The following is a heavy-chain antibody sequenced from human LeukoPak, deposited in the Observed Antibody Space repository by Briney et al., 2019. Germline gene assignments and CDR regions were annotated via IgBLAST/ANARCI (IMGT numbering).Heavy chain of an antibody. CDR2: INHSGST. V-gene: IGHV4-34*01. J-gene: IGHJ4*02. Sequence: SETLSLTCAVYGGSFSGYYWSWIRQPPGKGLEWIGEINHSGSTNYNPSLKSRVTISVDTSKNQFSLKLSSVTAADTAVYYCARQEGAEWKLLISSGGYFDYWGQGTLVTVSS. CDR3: ARQEGAEWKLLISSGGYFDY. CDR1: GGSFSGYY. D-gene: IGHD3-10*01.